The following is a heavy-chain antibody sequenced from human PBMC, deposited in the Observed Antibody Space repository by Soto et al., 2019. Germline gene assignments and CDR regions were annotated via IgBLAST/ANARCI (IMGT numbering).Heavy chain of an antibody. CDR3: ARHSGSFDSSGRLAGKFDC. V-gene: IGHV5-51*01. J-gene: IGHJ4*02. CDR1: GYSFTTYW. D-gene: IGHD3-22*01. CDR2: IYPGDSDT. Sequence: GESLKISCKGSGYSFTTYWIGWVRQMPGKGLEWMGIIYPGDSDTRYSPSFQGQITISADKSISTAYLQWSSLKASDTAIYYCARHSGSFDSSGRLAGKFDCWGQGTQVTVSS.